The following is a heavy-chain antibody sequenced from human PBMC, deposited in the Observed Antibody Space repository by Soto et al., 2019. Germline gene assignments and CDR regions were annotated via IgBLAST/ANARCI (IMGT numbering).Heavy chain of an antibody. V-gene: IGHV3-66*01. J-gene: IGHJ4*02. CDR1: GFTVSSNY. CDR3: ARGAFTIFGVVILDY. D-gene: IGHD3-3*01. Sequence: QPGGSLRLSCAASGFTVSSNYMSWVRPAPGKGLEWVSVIYSGGSTYYADSVKGRFTISRDNSKNTLYLQMNSLRAEDTAVYYCARGAFTIFGVVILDYWGQGTLVTVSS. CDR2: IYSGGST.